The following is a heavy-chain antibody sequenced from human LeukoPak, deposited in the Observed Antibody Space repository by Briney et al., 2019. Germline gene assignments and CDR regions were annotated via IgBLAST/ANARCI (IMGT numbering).Heavy chain of an antibody. V-gene: IGHV3-48*03. Sequence: GGSLRLSCAASGFTFTTYAMNWVRQAPGKGLEWVSYISSSGATIYYADSVKGRFTISRDNAKNSLYLQMNSLRVEDTAVYYCARDRGVTLFYYGLDVWGQGTTVTVSS. CDR1: GFTFTTYA. J-gene: IGHJ6*02. D-gene: IGHD2-21*02. CDR2: ISSSGATI. CDR3: ARDRGVTLFYYGLDV.